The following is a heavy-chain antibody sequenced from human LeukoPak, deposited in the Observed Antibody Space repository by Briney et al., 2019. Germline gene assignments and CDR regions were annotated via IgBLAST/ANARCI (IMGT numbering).Heavy chain of an antibody. D-gene: IGHD3-16*01. CDR2: INPNSGGT. CDR3: ARDRLFSYYDYVWGSGNWFDP. V-gene: IGHV1-2*06. CDR1: GYTFTGYY. Sequence: GASVKVSCKASGYTFTGYYMHWVRQAPGQGLEWMGRINPNSGGTNYAQKFQGRVTMTRDTSISTAYMELSRLRSDDTAVYYCARDRLFSYYDYVWGSGNWFDPWGQGTLVTVSS. J-gene: IGHJ5*02.